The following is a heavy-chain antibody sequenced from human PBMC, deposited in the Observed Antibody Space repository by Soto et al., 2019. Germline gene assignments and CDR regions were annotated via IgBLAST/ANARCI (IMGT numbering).Heavy chain of an antibody. V-gene: IGHV4-39*01. CDR3: ARLNGYCVSTGCHGYYGMDV. D-gene: IGHD2-2*03. CDR2: IYYSGST. Sequence: SETLSLTCTVSGGSISSGSYYWGWIRQPPGKGLEWIGSIYYSGSTYYNPSLKSRVTISVDTSKNQFSLKLSSVTAAETAVYYCARLNGYCVSTGCHGYYGMDVWGQGTTVTVS. J-gene: IGHJ6*02. CDR1: GGSISSGSYY.